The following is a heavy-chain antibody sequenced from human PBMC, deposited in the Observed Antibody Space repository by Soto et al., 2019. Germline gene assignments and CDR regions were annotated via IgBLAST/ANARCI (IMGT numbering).Heavy chain of an antibody. J-gene: IGHJ6*02. CDR3: ARDKVGYYDSSGYYRVSVPPDYYYGMDV. Sequence: QVQLVQSGAEVKKPGSSVKVSCKASGGTFSSYAISWVRQAPGQGLEWMGGIIPIFGTANYAQKFQGRVKITADESNSTAYMEVSSLRSEDTAVYYCARDKVGYYDSSGYYRVSVPPDYYYGMDVWGQGTTVTVSS. V-gene: IGHV1-69*01. CDR2: IIPIFGTA. CDR1: GGTFSSYA. D-gene: IGHD3-22*01.